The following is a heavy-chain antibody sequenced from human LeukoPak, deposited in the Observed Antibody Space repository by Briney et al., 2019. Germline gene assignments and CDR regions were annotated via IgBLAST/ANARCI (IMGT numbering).Heavy chain of an antibody. D-gene: IGHD3-10*01. V-gene: IGHV4-39*07. Sequence: PSETLSLTCTVSGGSISSSSYYWGWIRQPPGKGLEWIGSIYYSGSTYYNPSLKSRVTISVDTSKNQFSLKLSSVTAADTAVYYCARGHGSGSYRRSYYYMDVWGKGTTVTVSS. CDR3: ARGHGSGSYRRSYYYMDV. J-gene: IGHJ6*03. CDR1: GGSISSSSYY. CDR2: IYYSGST.